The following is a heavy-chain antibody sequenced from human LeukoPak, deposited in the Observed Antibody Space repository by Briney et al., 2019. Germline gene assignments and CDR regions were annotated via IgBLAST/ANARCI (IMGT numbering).Heavy chain of an antibody. V-gene: IGHV4-39*07. J-gene: IGHJ4*02. CDR3: ARWYYYDSSGYSNYFDY. D-gene: IGHD3-22*01. Sequence: SETLSLTCAVSGGSISSNSYYWGWIRQPPGKGLEWLGSIYYSGSTYYNPSLKSRVTISVDTSKNQFSLKLSSVTAADTAVYYRARWYYYDSSGYSNYFDYWGQGTLVTVSS. CDR2: IYYSGST. CDR1: GGSISSNSYY.